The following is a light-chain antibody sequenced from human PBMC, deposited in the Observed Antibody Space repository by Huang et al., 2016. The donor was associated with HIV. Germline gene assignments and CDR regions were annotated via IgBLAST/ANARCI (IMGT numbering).Light chain of an antibody. J-gene: IGKJ2*01. Sequence: DVVVTQSPLSLPVTLGQPASISCRSSQSLVHSDGNTYMSWFQQRPGRSPRRLIYEVSNRDAGVPDRFSGSGSDTDFTLQISRVEADDVGIYFCMQGTHWRTFGQGTKREIK. V-gene: IGKV2-30*02. CDR3: MQGTHWRT. CDR1: QSLVHSDGNTY. CDR2: EVS.